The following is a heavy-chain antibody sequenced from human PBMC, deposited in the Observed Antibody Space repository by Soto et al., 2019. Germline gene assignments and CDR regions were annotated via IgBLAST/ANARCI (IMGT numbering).Heavy chain of an antibody. V-gene: IGHV3-23*01. CDR1: GFTFGIYA. J-gene: IGHJ3*02. Sequence: EVQLLESGGGLVQPGGSLRLSCAASGFTFGIYAMTWVRQAPGKGLEWVAAASGSGGDTYYADSLKGRFTISRDNXRNTLSLQMNSLSAEETAMYYCAKDQMGTFADAFDMWGQGTMVIVSS. CDR3: AKDQMGTFADAFDM. D-gene: IGHD3-16*01. CDR2: ASGSGGDT.